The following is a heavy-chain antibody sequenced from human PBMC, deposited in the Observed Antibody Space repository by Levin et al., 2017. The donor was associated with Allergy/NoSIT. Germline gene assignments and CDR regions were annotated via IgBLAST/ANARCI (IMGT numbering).Heavy chain of an antibody. Sequence: GGSLRLSCAASGXXXRXFWXXXXXXXXXKGPEWVANIKQDGSDKYYVDSVEGRFTVSRDNAKNSLYLQMNSLRVEDTAVYYCARDHDGEDEYFDFWGQGTLVTVSS. CDR1: GXXXRXFW. V-gene: IGHV3-7*01. CDR2: IKQDGSDK. D-gene: IGHD3-10*01. CDR3: ARDHDGEDEYFDF. J-gene: IGHJ4*02.